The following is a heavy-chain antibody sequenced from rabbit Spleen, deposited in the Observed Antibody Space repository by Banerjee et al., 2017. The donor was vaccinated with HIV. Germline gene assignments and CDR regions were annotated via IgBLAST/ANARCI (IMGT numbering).Heavy chain of an antibody. D-gene: IGHD4-2*01. V-gene: IGHV1S40*01. CDR1: GFSFSSGYD. CDR3: ARGSAYAGAGYAL. CDR2: IDGNGSGIT. Sequence: QSLEESGGGLVKPGASLTLSCKVSGFSFSSGYDMCWVRQAPGKGLEWIACIDGNGSGITVYATWAKGRFTISTTSSTTVTLQMTSLTAADTATYFCARGSAYAGAGYALWGPGTLVTVS. J-gene: IGHJ4*01.